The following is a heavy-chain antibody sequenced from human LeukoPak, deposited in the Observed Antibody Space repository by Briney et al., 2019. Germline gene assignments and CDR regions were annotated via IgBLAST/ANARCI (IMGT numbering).Heavy chain of an antibody. CDR3: ARVLGNDYGGNSDY. CDR2: IHNDGST. D-gene: IGHD4-23*01. V-gene: IGHV3-53*01. J-gene: IGHJ4*02. Sequence: GGSLRLSCAASGFIVSNTYMTWVRQAPGKGLEWVSVIHNDGSTYYADSVKGRFTVSRDNSKNMVFLRMNSLRVEDTAVYYCARVLGNDYGGNSDYWGQGTLVTVSS. CDR1: GFIVSNTY.